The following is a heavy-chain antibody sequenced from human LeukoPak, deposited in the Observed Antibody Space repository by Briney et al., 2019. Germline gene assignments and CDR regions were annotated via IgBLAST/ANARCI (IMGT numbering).Heavy chain of an antibody. CDR1: GYTFTGYY. V-gene: IGHV1-2*02. J-gene: IGHJ6*02. Sequence: ASVKVSCKASGYTFTGYYMHWVRQAPGQGLEWMGWINPNSGGTNYAQKFQGRVTMTRDTSISTAYMELSRLRSDDTAVYYCARDQDYYDNSGYRYYYGMDVWGQGTTVTVSS. CDR3: ARDQDYYDNSGYRYYYGMDV. D-gene: IGHD3-22*01. CDR2: INPNSGGT.